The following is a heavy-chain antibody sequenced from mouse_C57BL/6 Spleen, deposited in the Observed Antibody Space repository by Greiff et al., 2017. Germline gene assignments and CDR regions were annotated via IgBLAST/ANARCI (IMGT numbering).Heavy chain of an antibody. CDR3: ARWGGTRGYFDY. CDR2: IYPGDGDT. J-gene: IGHJ2*01. Sequence: VQVVESGAELVKPGASVKISCKASGYAFSSYWMNWVKQRPGKGLEWIGQIYPGDGDTNYNGKFKGKATLTADKSSSTAYMQLSSLTSEDSAVYFCARWGGTRGYFDYWGQGTTLTVSS. D-gene: IGHD4-1*01. CDR1: GYAFSSYW. V-gene: IGHV1-80*01.